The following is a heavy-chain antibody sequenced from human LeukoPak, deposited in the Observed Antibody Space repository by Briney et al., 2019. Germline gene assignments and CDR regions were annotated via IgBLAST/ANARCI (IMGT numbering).Heavy chain of an antibody. J-gene: IGHJ4*02. CDR2: ISYDGSNK. CDR3: ARVPSWRTPWFDY. Sequence: PGGSLRLSCAASGFTFSSYAMHWVRQAPGKGLEWVAVISYDGSNKYYVDSVKGRFTISRDNSKNTLYLQMNSLRAEDTAVYYCARVPSWRTPWFDYWGQGTLVTVSS. D-gene: IGHD1-1*01. CDR1: GFTFSSYA. V-gene: IGHV3-30-3*01.